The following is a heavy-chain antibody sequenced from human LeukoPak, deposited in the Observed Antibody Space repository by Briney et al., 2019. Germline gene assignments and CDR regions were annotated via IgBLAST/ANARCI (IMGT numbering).Heavy chain of an antibody. J-gene: IGHJ6*02. CDR1: GGSISSGGYY. CDR3: ARAYGYSYALYYYYYGMDV. Sequence: SETLSLTCTVSGGSISSGGYYWSWIRQHPGKGLEWIGYFYYSGSTYYNPSLKSRVTISVDTSKNQFSLKLSSVTAADTAVYYCARAYGYSYALYYYYYGMDVWGQGTTVTVSS. D-gene: IGHD5-18*01. V-gene: IGHV4-31*03. CDR2: FYYSGST.